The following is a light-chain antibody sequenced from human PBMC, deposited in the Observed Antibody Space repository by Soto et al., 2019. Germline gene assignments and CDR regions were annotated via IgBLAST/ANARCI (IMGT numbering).Light chain of an antibody. CDR2: WGS. V-gene: IGKV2-28*01. CDR3: MQCRQLPFL. CDR1: QSLLHSTGNNN. J-gene: IGKJ5*01. Sequence: DIVLTHAPLSLPVNHGEPASISCRSSQSLLHSTGNNNLDRYLQKPGQPPQLLRYWGSSLASGVPDRVSGSGSGTDFTLTISRVEAADVGVYYCMQCRQLPFLFGQGTRRDI.